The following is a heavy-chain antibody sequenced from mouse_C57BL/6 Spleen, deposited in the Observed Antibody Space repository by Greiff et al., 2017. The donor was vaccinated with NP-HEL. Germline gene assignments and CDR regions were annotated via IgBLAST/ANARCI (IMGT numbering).Heavy chain of an antibody. CDR1: GYSITSGYG. J-gene: IGHJ2*01. CDR3: AITARIKY. D-gene: IGHD1-2*01. CDR2: ISYSGST. V-gene: IGHV3-2*02. Sequence: EVQLQESGPGLVKPSQSLSLTCTVTGYSITSGYGWNWIRQFPGNKLEWMGYISYSGSTNYNPSLKRRISSTRDTSTNQFFLQLNSVTTEDTATYNCAITARIKYWGQGTTLTVSS.